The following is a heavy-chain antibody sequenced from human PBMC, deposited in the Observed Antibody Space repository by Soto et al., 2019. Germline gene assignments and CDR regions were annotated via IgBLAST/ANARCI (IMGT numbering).Heavy chain of an antibody. CDR2: ISSSSSYR. CDR1: GLTFSSYS. Sequence: GGSLRLSCAASGLTFSSYSMNWVRQAPGKGLEWVSSISSSSSYRYYADSVKGRFTISRDNAKKSLYLQMNSLRAEDTAVYYCARDRNYLDRSGYHGYWGQGTLVTVSS. D-gene: IGHD3-22*01. J-gene: IGHJ4*02. V-gene: IGHV3-21*01. CDR3: ARDRNYLDRSGYHGY.